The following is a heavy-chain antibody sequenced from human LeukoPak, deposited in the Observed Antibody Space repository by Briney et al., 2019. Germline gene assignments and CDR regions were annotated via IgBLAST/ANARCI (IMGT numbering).Heavy chain of an antibody. Sequence: GGSLRLSCAASGFTFSSYSMNWVRQAPGEGLEWVSSISSSSSYIYYADSVKGRFTISRDNAKNSLYLQMNSLRAEDTAVYYCARINVDTAMAFDYWGQGTLVTVSS. CDR3: ARINVDTAMAFDY. CDR2: ISSSSSYI. CDR1: GFTFSSYS. D-gene: IGHD5-18*01. V-gene: IGHV3-21*01. J-gene: IGHJ4*02.